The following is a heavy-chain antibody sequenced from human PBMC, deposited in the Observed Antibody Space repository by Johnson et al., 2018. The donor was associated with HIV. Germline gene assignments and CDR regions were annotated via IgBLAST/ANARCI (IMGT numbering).Heavy chain of an antibody. V-gene: IGHV3-30*14. CDR2: ISYDGSNN. CDR1: GFTFSSYA. D-gene: IGHD4-17*01. J-gene: IGHJ3*01. Sequence: QVQLVESGGGLVQPGGSLRLSCAASGFTFSSYAMHWVRQAPGKGLEWVAVISYDGSNNYYAASVKGRFTISRDNSKNTLDLHMNSLRVEDTAVYYCARGYGDYSDFFDVWGQGTMVTVSS. CDR3: ARGYGDYSDFFDV.